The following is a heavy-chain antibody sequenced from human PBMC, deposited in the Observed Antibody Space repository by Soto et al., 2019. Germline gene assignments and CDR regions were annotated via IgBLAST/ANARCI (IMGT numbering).Heavy chain of an antibody. V-gene: IGHV3-9*01. D-gene: IGHD6-6*01. CDR3: GNPSSSNSWGPIDS. Sequence: EVQLVESGGGLVEPGTSLRLSCAASGFTFDDYAMHWVRQIPGKGLQWVSGISWSTSSIGYGASLRGRFLISRDNANNSFYLQMNDLRPEDTALYYCGNPSSSNSWGPIDSGGQGTLATVSP. J-gene: IGHJ4*02. CDR1: GFTFDDYA. CDR2: ISWSTSSI.